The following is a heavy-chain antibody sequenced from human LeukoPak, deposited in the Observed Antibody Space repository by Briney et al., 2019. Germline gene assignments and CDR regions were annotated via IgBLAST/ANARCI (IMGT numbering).Heavy chain of an antibody. V-gene: IGHV3-33*06. CDR2: MWYDGSTK. D-gene: IGHD4/OR15-4a*01. CDR1: GFTFSSYG. J-gene: IGHJ4*02. CDR3: AKDGAASTYFDN. Sequence: GGSLRLSCAASGFTFSSYGMHWVRQAPGKGLEWVAVMWYDGSTKYYADSVKGRFTISRDNSKNTLYLQMDSLRAEDTAVYYCAKDGAASTYFDNWGPGALVTVSS.